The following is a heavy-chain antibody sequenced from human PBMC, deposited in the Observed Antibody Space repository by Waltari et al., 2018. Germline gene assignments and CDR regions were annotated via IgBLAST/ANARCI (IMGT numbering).Heavy chain of an antibody. CDR3: ARDGDSSGYYLRGFDY. D-gene: IGHD3-22*01. Sequence: QVQLQESGPGLVKPSETLSLTCTVSGGSISSYYWRWIRQPAGKGLEWIGRIYTSGSTNYNPSLKSRVTMSVDTSKNQFSLKLSSVTAADTAVYYCARDGDSSGYYLRGFDYWGQGTLVTVSS. CDR1: GGSISSYY. V-gene: IGHV4-4*07. CDR2: IYTSGST. J-gene: IGHJ4*02.